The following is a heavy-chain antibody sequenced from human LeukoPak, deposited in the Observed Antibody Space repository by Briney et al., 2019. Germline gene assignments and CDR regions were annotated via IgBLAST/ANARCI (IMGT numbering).Heavy chain of an antibody. CDR3: ARVSGITMIVVVNSDAFDI. J-gene: IGHJ3*02. V-gene: IGHV4-61*02. Sequence: SETLSLTCTVSGGSISSGSYYWNWIRQPAGKGLEWIGRIYTSGSTNYNPSLKSRVTISVDTSKNQFSLKLSSVTAADTAVYYCARVSGITMIVVVNSDAFDIWGQGTMVTVSS. D-gene: IGHD3-22*01. CDR1: GGSISSGSYY. CDR2: IYTSGST.